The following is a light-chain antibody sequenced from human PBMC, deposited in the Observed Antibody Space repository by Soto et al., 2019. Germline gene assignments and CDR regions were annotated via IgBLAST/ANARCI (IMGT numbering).Light chain of an antibody. CDR2: AVS. Sequence: QSALTQPASVSGSPGQSITISCTGTTSDVGHYNYVSWYQQLPGKAPKLMISAVSNRPSGVSNRFSASKSGNTASLTISGLQTEDEADYFCLSYTTSSTDIFGPGTKLTVL. CDR3: LSYTTSSTDI. J-gene: IGLJ1*01. V-gene: IGLV2-14*03. CDR1: TSDVGHYNY.